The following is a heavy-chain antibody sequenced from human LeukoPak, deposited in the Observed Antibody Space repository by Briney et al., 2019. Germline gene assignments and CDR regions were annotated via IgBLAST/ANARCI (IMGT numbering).Heavy chain of an antibody. J-gene: IGHJ6*03. CDR1: GFTFSSYA. CDR3: AKSDYDSSGYLIYYYYYMDV. Sequence: GGSLRLSCAASGFTFSSYAMSWVRQAPGKGLEWVSAISGSGGSTYYADSVKGRFTISRDNSKNTLYLQMNSLRAEDTAVYYCAKSDYDSSGYLIYYYYYMDVWGKGTTVTVSS. D-gene: IGHD3-22*01. V-gene: IGHV3-23*01. CDR2: ISGSGGST.